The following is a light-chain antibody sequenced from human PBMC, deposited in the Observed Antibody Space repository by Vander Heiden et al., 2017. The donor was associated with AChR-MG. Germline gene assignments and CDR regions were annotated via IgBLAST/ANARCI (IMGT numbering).Light chain of an antibody. Sequence: QSVLTQPPSVSGAPGQRVTIPCPGSSSNLGAGYDVHWFQQLPKTAPKLVIANNFDRPSGVPDRFSGSKSGTSASLTITGLQAEDEADYYCQSYDSSLNVVFGGGTKVTVL. CDR2: NNF. CDR1: SSNLGAGYD. J-gene: IGLJ2*01. CDR3: QSYDSSLNVV. V-gene: IGLV1-40*01.